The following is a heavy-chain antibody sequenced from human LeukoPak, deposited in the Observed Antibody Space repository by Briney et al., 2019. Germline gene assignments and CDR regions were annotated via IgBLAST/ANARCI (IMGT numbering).Heavy chain of an antibody. V-gene: IGHV4-34*01. J-gene: IGHJ5*02. CDR1: GGSFSGYY. CDR2: INHSGST. D-gene: IGHD3-16*02. CDR3: ARAHYDYVWGSYPSNWFDP. Sequence: SETLSLTCAVYGGSFSGYYWSWIRQPPGKGLEWTGEINHSGSTNYNPSLKSRVTISVDTSKNQFSLKLSSVTAADTAVYYCARAHYDYVWGSYPSNWFDPWGQGTLVTVSS.